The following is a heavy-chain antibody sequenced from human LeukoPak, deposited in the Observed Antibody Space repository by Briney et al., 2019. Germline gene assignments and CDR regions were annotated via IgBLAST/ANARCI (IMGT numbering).Heavy chain of an antibody. V-gene: IGHV3-21*04. Sequence: GGSLRLSCAASGFTFSSYSMNWVRQAPGKGLEWVSSISSSSSYIYYADSVKGRFTISRDNAKNSLYLQMNSLRAEDTALYYCAKGWRYSNYPVDIWGQGTMVTVSS. CDR1: GFTFSSYS. CDR2: ISSSSSYI. D-gene: IGHD4-11*01. CDR3: AKGWRYSNYPVDI. J-gene: IGHJ3*02.